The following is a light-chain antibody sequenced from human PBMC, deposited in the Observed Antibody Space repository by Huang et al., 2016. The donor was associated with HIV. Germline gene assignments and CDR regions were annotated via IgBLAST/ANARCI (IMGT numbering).Light chain of an antibody. Sequence: EIVLTQSPSTLSLSPGERATLSCRASQNLSSTYLTWYQQKPGQAPRLLMYGASSSATGIPDRFSGGGSAPDFTLTISRLEPEDFAVYYCQQYGSSPPWTFGQGTKVEI. CDR2: GAS. V-gene: IGKV3-20*01. J-gene: IGKJ1*01. CDR3: QQYGSSPPWT. CDR1: QNLSSTY.